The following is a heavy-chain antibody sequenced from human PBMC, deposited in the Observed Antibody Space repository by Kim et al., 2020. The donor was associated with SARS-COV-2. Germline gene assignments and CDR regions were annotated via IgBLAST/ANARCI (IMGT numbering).Heavy chain of an antibody. J-gene: IGHJ6*02. CDR3: ARSELYGMDV. D-gene: IGHD1-26*01. V-gene: IGHV4-59*01. CDR2: RP. Sequence: RPNHTPSLKSRVTISVDTSKNQFSLKLSSVTAADTAVYYCARSELYGMDVWGQGTTVTVSS.